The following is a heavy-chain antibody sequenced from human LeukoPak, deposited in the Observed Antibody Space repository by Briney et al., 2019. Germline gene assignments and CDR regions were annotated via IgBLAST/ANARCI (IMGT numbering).Heavy chain of an antibody. CDR1: GFTFSSFS. V-gene: IGHV3-48*01. CDR2: ISSSSSTI. CDR3: ARGIVVVPAAMMDLYYFDY. D-gene: IGHD2-2*01. Sequence: GGSLRLSCAASGFTFSSFSMNWVRQAPGKGLEWVSYISSSSSTIYYADSVKGRFTISRDNAKNSLYLQMNSLRAEDTAVYYCARGIVVVPAAMMDLYYFDYWGQGTLVTVSS. J-gene: IGHJ4*02.